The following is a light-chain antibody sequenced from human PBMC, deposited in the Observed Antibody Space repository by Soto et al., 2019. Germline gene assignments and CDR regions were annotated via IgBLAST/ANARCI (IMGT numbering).Light chain of an antibody. Sequence: QSVLTQPASVSGSPGQSITISCTGTSSDVGAYNHVSWYQQHPGKAPQLIIYEVSKRPSGLSNRFSASKSGNTASLTISGLQAEDEADYYCCSYTTSRTLVFGTGTKATVL. J-gene: IGLJ1*01. CDR2: EVS. CDR3: CSYTTSRTLV. CDR1: SSDVGAYNH. V-gene: IGLV2-14*01.